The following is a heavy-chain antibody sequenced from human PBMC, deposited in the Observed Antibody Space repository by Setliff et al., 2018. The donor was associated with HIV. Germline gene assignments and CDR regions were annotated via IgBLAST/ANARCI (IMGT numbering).Heavy chain of an antibody. CDR3: AKGAGFYGDYTFDH. J-gene: IGHJ4*02. CDR2: IHYSGIT. Sequence: PSETLSLTCTVSRDSINGHWWSWIRQPPGKGLEWTGSIHYSGITHYNPSLQSRVTISMVASRNQFSLKVTSVTAADTAVYYCAKGAGFYGDYTFDHWGQGRQVTVSS. D-gene: IGHD4-17*01. CDR1: RDSINGHW. V-gene: IGHV4-59*11.